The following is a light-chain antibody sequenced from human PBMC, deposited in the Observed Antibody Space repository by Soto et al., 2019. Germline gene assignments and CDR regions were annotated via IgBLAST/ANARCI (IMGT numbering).Light chain of an antibody. CDR2: GAS. V-gene: IGKV3-20*01. Sequence: EIVLTQSPATLSLSPGERATLSCRASQSVSINLAWYQQKPGQAPRLLIYGASTRATGIPARFSGSGSGTEFTLTINRLEPEDFAVFYCQLYGHSLTFGGGTKVDIK. J-gene: IGKJ4*01. CDR1: QSVSIN. CDR3: QLYGHSLT.